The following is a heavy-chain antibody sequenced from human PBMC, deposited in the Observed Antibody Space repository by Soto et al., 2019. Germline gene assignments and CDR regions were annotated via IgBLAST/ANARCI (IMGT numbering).Heavy chain of an antibody. V-gene: IGHV3-74*01. CDR1: GFTFSSYW. CDR3: ARRHRPSYTSDY. Sequence: EVQLVESGGGLGQPGGSLRLACAASGFTFSSYWMHWVRQAPGKGLEWVSRINDDGRRTSYADSVKGRFTISRDNAKNTLDLQMNSLRDDDTAIYYCARRHRPSYTSDYWGQGTLVTVSS. J-gene: IGHJ4*02. CDR2: INDDGRRT. D-gene: IGHD4-4*01.